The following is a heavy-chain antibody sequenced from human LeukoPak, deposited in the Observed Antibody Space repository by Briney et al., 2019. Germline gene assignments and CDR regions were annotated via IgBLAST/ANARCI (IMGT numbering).Heavy chain of an antibody. CDR3: ARANEYVWGSYDY. CDR2: INHSGST. CDR1: GGSFSGYY. D-gene: IGHD3-16*01. J-gene: IGHJ4*02. Sequence: SETLSLTCAVYGGSFSGYYWSWLRQPPGKGLEWIGEINHSGSTNYNPSLKSRVTISVDTSKNQFSLKLSSVTAADTAVYYCARANEYVWGSYDYWGQGTLVTVSS. V-gene: IGHV4-34*01.